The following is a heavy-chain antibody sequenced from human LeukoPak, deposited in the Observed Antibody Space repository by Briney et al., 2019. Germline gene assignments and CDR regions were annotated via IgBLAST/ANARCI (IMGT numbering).Heavy chain of an antibody. CDR1: GGSISSGSYY. D-gene: IGHD5-24*01. Sequence: SETLSLTCTVSGGSISSGSYYWSWIRQPAGKGLEWIGRIYTSGSTNYNPSLKSRVNISVDTSKNQFSLKLSSVTAADTAVYYCARGRDGYNYGTDYWGQGTLVTVSS. CDR3: ARGRDGYNYGTDY. J-gene: IGHJ4*02. CDR2: IYTSGST. V-gene: IGHV4-61*02.